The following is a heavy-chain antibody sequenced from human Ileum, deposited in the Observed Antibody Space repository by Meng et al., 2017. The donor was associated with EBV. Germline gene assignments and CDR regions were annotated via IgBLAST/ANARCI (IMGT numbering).Heavy chain of an antibody. CDR2: INGDGSGS. CDR3: VRDGDNWNFDY. V-gene: IGHV3-74*01. CDR1: GFTFSSYW. J-gene: IGHJ4*02. Sequence: EVQVVECGGVLVPPGGSLRLSCAASGFTFSSYWMHWVRQAPGKGLLWVSRINGDGSGSNYADSVKGRFTISRDNAKNTLSLQMNRLRAEDTAVYYCVRDGDNWNFDYWGQGTLVTVSS. D-gene: IGHD1-20*01.